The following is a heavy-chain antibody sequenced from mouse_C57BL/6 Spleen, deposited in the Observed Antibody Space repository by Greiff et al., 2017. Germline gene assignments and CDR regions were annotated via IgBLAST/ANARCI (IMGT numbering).Heavy chain of an antibody. CDR1: GFTFSDYY. CDR2: ISNGGGST. D-gene: IGHD1-1*01. Sequence: EVKLMESGGGLVQPGGSLKLSCAASGFTFSDYYMYWVRQTPEKRLEWVAYISNGGGSTYYPDTVKGRFTISRANAKNTLYLQMSRLKSEDTAMYYCARGPDYYGSSYMFAYWGQGTLVTVSA. V-gene: IGHV5-12*01. CDR3: ARGPDYYGSSYMFAY. J-gene: IGHJ3*01.